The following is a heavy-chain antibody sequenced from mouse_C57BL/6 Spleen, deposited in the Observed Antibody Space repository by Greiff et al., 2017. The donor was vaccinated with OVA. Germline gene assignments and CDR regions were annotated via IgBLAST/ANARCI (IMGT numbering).Heavy chain of an antibody. CDR1: GFTFSDYG. CDR3: AKDDYDPYYYAMDD. CDR2: ISSGSSTI. J-gene: IGHJ4*01. D-gene: IGHD2-4*01. V-gene: IGHV5-17*01. Sequence: EVKLMESGGGLVKPGGSLKLSCAASGFTFSDYGMHWVRQAPEKGLEWVAYISSGSSTIYYADTVKGRFTISSDNAKNTLFLQMTSLRSEDTAMYYCAKDDYDPYYYAMDDWGQGTSVTVSS.